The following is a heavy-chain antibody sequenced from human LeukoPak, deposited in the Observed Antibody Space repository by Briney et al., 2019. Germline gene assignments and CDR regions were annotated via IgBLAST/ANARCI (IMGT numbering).Heavy chain of an antibody. D-gene: IGHD5-18*01. J-gene: IGHJ3*02. Sequence: ASVKVSCMASGYTFTRYDVNWVRQATGQGREWMGWMYPDSGNTGYAQKFQGRVTMPRNTSISTAYMELSSLRSEDTAVYYCAFGYSLYDAFDIWGQGTMVTVSS. CDR2: MYPDSGNT. V-gene: IGHV1-8*01. CDR3: AFGYSLYDAFDI. CDR1: GYTFTRYD.